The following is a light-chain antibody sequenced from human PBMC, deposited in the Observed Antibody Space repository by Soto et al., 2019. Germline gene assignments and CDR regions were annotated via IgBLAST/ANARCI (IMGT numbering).Light chain of an antibody. J-gene: IGKJ1*01. CDR3: SQYNNWRT. CDR2: DAS. Sequence: EIVMTQSPATLSVSPGERATLSCRASQSVSSKLAWYRQRPGQAPRLLIHDASTRATGTPARFSGSGSGTEFTLTISSLQSEDSAVYYCSQYNNWRTFGQGTKVEIK. CDR1: QSVSSK. V-gene: IGKV3-15*01.